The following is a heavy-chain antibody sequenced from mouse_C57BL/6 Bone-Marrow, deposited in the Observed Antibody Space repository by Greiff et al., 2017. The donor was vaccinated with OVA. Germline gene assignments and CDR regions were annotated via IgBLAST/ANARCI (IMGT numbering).Heavy chain of an antibody. Sequence: EVQLQQSGAELVRPGASVKLSCTASGFNIKDDYMHWVKQRPEQGLEWIGWIDPENGDTEYASKFQGKATITADTSSNTAYLQLSSLTSEDTAVYYCTTRGAGSGFDYWGQGTLVTVSA. V-gene: IGHV14-4*01. CDR1: GFNIKDDY. CDR2: IDPENGDT. J-gene: IGHJ3*01. CDR3: TTRGAGSGFDY. D-gene: IGHD4-1*01.